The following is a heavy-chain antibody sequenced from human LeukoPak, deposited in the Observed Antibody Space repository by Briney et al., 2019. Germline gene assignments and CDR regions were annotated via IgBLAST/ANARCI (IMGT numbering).Heavy chain of an antibody. V-gene: IGHV3-23*01. CDR2: ISVSGGST. Sequence: WGSLRLSCAASGFTFSSYAMSWVRQGPGKGLERVSAISVSGGSTYYADSVKGRFTISRDNSKNTLYLQMNSLRAEDTAVYYCAKDAPVNIVVVPAANSWGQGTLVTVSS. CDR1: GFTFSSYA. J-gene: IGHJ4*02. CDR3: AKDAPVNIVVVPAANS. D-gene: IGHD2-2*01.